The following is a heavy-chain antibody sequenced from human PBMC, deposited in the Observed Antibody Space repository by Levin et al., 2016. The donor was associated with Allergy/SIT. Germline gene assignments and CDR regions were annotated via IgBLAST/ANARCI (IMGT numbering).Heavy chain of an antibody. V-gene: IGHV3-21*01. J-gene: IGHJ6*02. CDR1: EFTFTTYT. Sequence: GGSLRLSCATSEFTFTTYTLTWVRQAPGRGLQWVSSITLSGTAIYYADSVKGRFTISRGSTRNSMFLQMTGLRVDDSAVYYCASGGPTYAMDVWGQGTTVTVSS. CDR2: ITLSGTAI. CDR3: ASGGPTYAMDV.